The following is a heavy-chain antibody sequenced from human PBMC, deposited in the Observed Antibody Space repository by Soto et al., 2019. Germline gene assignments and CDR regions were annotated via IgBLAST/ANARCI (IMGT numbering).Heavy chain of an antibody. CDR3: ARGLYDSSGYYMPYFDY. D-gene: IGHD3-22*01. V-gene: IGHV3-21*01. CDR1: GFTFSSYA. J-gene: IGHJ4*02. Sequence: EVQLVESGGGLVKPGESLRLSCAASGFTFSSYAVNWVRQAPGKGLEWVSSISSSSSFIDNADSVKGRFTISRDNAKNSLYLQTNSLRAEDTAVYYCARGLYDSSGYYMPYFDYWGQGALVTVSS. CDR2: ISSSSSFI.